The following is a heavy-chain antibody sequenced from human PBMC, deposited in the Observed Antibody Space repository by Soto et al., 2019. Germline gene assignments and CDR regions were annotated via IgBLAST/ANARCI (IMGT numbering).Heavy chain of an antibody. Sequence: PGGSLRLSCAASGFTFSSYAMSWVRQGPGKGLEWVSAISGSGGSTYYADSVKGRFTISRDNSKNTLYLQMNSLRAEDTAVYYCASRVVVVPATIHWGQGTLVTVSS. V-gene: IGHV3-23*01. CDR1: GFTFSSYA. J-gene: IGHJ4*02. CDR3: ASRVVVVPATIH. CDR2: ISGSGGST. D-gene: IGHD2-15*01.